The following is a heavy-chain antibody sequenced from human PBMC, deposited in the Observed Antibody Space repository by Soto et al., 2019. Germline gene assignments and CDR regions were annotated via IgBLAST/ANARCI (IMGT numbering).Heavy chain of an antibody. V-gene: IGHV3-64*01. Sequence: PGGSLRLSCAASGFTLSGYAMDWVRQAPGKGLEYVSGISSNGVGTYYANSVQGRFTISRDNSKNTVYLQMNSLRAEDMAVYYCARDLLTFDYWGKGTLVTVAS. D-gene: IGHD2-15*01. CDR3: ARDLLTFDY. J-gene: IGHJ4*02. CDR2: ISSNGVGT. CDR1: GFTLSGYA.